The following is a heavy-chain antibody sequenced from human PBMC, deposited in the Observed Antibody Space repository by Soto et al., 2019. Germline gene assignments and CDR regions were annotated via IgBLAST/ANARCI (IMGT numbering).Heavy chain of an antibody. D-gene: IGHD3-3*01. CDR2: IYYSGST. CDR1: GGSISSYY. CDR3: ARAFDFWIGSTPLRYFDY. J-gene: IGHJ4*02. V-gene: IGHV4-59*01. Sequence: SETLSLTCTVSGGSISSYYWSWIRQPPGKGLEWIGYIYYSGSTNYNPLLKSRVSISVDTSNNQFSLRLSSVTAADTAVYYCARAFDFWIGSTPLRYFDYWGQGTLVTVSS.